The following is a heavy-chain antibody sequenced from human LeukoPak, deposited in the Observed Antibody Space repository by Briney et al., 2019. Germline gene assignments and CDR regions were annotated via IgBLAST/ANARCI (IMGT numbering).Heavy chain of an antibody. CDR3: ARDGSGIWTLNYYYGMDV. Sequence: GASVKLSCKASGYTFTGYYMHGVRQAPGQGLEWMGWINPNSGGTNYAQKFQGWVTMTRDTSISTAYMELSRLRSDDTAVYYCARDGSGIWTLNYYYGMDVWGQGTTVTVSS. CDR2: INPNSGGT. J-gene: IGHJ6*02. CDR1: GYTFTGYY. D-gene: IGHD3-10*01. V-gene: IGHV1-2*04.